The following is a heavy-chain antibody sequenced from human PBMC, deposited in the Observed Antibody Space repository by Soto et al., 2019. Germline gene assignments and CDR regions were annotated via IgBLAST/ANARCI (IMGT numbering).Heavy chain of an antibody. J-gene: IGHJ4*02. V-gene: IGHV1-46*01. Sequence: GASVKVSCKASGYTFTSYYMHWVRQAPGQGLEWMGIINPSGGSTSYAQKFQGRVTMTRDTSTSTVYMGLSSLRSEDTAVYYCARDDCGGDCYPSFYFDYWGQGTLATVSS. CDR2: INPSGGST. CDR1: GYTFTSYY. D-gene: IGHD2-21*02. CDR3: ARDDCGGDCYPSFYFDY.